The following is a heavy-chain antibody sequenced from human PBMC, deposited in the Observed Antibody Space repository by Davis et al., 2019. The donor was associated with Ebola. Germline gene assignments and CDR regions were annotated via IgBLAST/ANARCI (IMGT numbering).Heavy chain of an antibody. CDR1: GGSFSGYY. D-gene: IGHD3-16*01. CDR2: IYYSGST. J-gene: IGHJ4*02. Sequence: SETLSLTCAVYGGSFSGYYWSWIRQPPGKGLEWIGSIYYSGSTYYNPSLKSRVTISVDTSKNQFSLKLSSVTAADTAVYYCAGRLRSFDYWGQGTLVTVSS. CDR3: AGRLRSFDY. V-gene: IGHV4-34*01.